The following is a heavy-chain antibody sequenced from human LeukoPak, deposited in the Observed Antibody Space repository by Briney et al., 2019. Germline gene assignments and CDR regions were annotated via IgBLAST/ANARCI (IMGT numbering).Heavy chain of an antibody. Sequence: PSETLSLTCTVSGGSISGFHWSWIRQPPGKGLEWIGYIHYSGSTDYNPSLKSRVTISVDTSKNQFSLKLGSVTAADTAVYYCTRHLDYYGSGSYEYWGQGTLVTVSS. V-gene: IGHV4-59*08. J-gene: IGHJ4*02. CDR1: GGSISGFH. CDR2: IHYSGST. D-gene: IGHD3-10*01. CDR3: TRHLDYYGSGSYEY.